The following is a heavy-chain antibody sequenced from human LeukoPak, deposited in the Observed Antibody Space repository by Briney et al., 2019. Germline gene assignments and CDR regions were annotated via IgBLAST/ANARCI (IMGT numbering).Heavy chain of an antibody. CDR3: ARGGRYSSGWPYFDY. CDR1: DGSVSSGSYY. CDR2: IYYSGST. Sequence: AVTLSLTCSVSDGSVSSGSYYWSWIRQPPGKGLEWIGYIYYSGSTNYNPSLKSRVTISADTSKTQFFLKLNSVTAADTAVYYCARGGRYSSGWPYFDYWGQGTLVTVST. D-gene: IGHD6-19*01. J-gene: IGHJ4*02. V-gene: IGHV4-61*01.